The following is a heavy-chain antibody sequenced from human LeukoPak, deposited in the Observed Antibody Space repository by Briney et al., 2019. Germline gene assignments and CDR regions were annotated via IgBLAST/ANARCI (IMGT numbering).Heavy chain of an antibody. Sequence: PGGSLVLSCAASAFTFSDYYITWTRQALGKGLHWVSYISGSSRSTNHAGSVNGCFTISNDNAKNSLHLQISSLRADDTAVYFCARGLYCSGGNCYSYCYYYGMDVWGQGTTVTVSS. J-gene: IGHJ6*02. V-gene: IGHV3-11*05. CDR2: ISGSSRST. CDR3: ARGLYCSGGNCYSYCYYYGMDV. D-gene: IGHD2-15*01. CDR1: AFTFSDYY.